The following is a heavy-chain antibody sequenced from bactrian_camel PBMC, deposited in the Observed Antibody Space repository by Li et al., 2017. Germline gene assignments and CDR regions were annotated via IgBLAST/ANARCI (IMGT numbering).Heavy chain of an antibody. CDR1: GDTFSGRC. J-gene: IGHJ6*01. Sequence: HVQLVESGGGSVQSGGSLRLSCGTSGDTFSGRCVAWFRQAPGKEREGVASIYTGAGSTFYTDAVKGRFTVSQDTAENMVYLTMNSLKTEDTARYYCATVRLRWTQFVARGQGTQVTVS. CDR2: IYTGAGST. CDR3: ATVRLRWTQFVA. V-gene: IGHV3S1*01. D-gene: IGHD5*01.